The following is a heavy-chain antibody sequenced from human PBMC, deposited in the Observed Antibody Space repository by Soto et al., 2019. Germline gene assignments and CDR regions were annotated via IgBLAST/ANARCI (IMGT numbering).Heavy chain of an antibody. D-gene: IGHD3-10*01. CDR2: ISGSGDST. CDR1: GLTFSSYA. J-gene: IGHJ4*02. Sequence: EVQLLESGGNLVQPGGSLRLSCAASGLTFSSYAMSWVRQAPGKGLEWVSGISGSGDSTYYADSVKGRFTISRDNSKNTLYLQMNSLRAEDTAVYYCAKDFKAHYGYNHLDYGGQGTRVTVSS. V-gene: IGHV3-23*01. CDR3: AKDFKAHYGYNHLDY.